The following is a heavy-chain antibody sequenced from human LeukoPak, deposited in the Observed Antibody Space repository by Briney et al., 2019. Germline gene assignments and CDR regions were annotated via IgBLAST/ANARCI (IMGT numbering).Heavy chain of an antibody. CDR1: GFTFSSYA. Sequence: GGSLRLSCAASGFTFSSYAMSWVRQAPGKGLEWVSAISGSGGSTYYADSVKGRFTISRDNSKNTLYLQMNRLRAEDTAVYYCAKDSPAPWYYDFWSGYNGMDVWGQGTTVTVSS. CDR2: ISGSGGST. CDR3: AKDSPAPWYYDFWSGYNGMDV. V-gene: IGHV3-23*01. J-gene: IGHJ6*02. D-gene: IGHD3-3*01.